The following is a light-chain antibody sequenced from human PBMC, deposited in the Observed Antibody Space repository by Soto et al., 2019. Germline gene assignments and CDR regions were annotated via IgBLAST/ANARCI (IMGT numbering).Light chain of an antibody. Sequence: IRMTQSPSTLSASVGDRVTITCRASQSISSWLAWYQQKPGKAPKLLIYQASTLERGVPSRFSGSGSGTEFTLTISSLQPDDFATFYCQQYDSFSLTFGGGTKVEIK. J-gene: IGKJ4*01. CDR2: QAS. CDR3: QQYDSFSLT. CDR1: QSISSW. V-gene: IGKV1-5*03.